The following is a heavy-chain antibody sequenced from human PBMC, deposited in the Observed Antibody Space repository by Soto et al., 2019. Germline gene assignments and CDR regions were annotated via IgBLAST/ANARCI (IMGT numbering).Heavy chain of an antibody. J-gene: IGHJ6*02. V-gene: IGHV3-48*02. Sequence: PGGSLRLSCAASGFTFSSYSMNWVRQAPGKGLEWVSYISSSSSSTIYYADSVKGRFTISRDNAKNSLYLQMNSLRDEDTAVYYCARGWSKAPGTTRLCGMDVWGQGTTVTVSS. D-gene: IGHD1-1*01. CDR3: ARGWSKAPGTTRLCGMDV. CDR2: ISSSSSSTI. CDR1: GFTFSSYS.